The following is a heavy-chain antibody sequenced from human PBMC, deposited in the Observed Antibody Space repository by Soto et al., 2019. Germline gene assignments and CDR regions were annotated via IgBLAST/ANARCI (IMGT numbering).Heavy chain of an antibody. Sequence: QVQLQESGPGLVKPSETLSLTCTVSGGSISSYYWSWIRQPPGKGLEWIGYIYYSGSTNYNPSLTSRVTIAVDTSKNHFSLKLSSVTATDTAVYYCARAYGDYVFDFWGQGTLVTVSS. V-gene: IGHV4-59*01. J-gene: IGHJ4*02. D-gene: IGHD4-17*01. CDR3: ARAYGDYVFDF. CDR1: GGSISSYY. CDR2: IYYSGST.